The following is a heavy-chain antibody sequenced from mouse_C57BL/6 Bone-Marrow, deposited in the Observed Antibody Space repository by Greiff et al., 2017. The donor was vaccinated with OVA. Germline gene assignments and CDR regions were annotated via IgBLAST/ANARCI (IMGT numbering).Heavy chain of an antibody. J-gene: IGHJ3*01. V-gene: IGHV3-6*01. CDR3: ANPLGN. D-gene: IGHD3-3*01. CDR1: GYSITRGYY. CDR2: IRYDGSN. Sequence: EVKLVESGPGLVKPSQSLSLTCSVTGYSITRGYYWIWIRQFPGHKLACMGYIRYDGSNTSNPFLKNRIDITRDTAKNQFFLKLNSGTTEDTATYYCANPLGNWGQGTLVTVSA.